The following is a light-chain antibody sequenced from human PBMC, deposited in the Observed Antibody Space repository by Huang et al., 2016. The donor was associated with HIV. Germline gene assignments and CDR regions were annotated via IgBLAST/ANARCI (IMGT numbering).Light chain of an antibody. Sequence: DIVLSQSPLSLPVTPGEPASISCRSSQSLLNSNGYNYLGWYLQKPGQSPQLLSELGSRRTPGVPDRCNGSGSSTDFTLEISRMEAENVGVYSCMQSLQTPRTFGQGTKVEIK. V-gene: IGKV2-28*01. CDR3: MQSLQTPRT. CDR2: LGS. J-gene: IGKJ2*01. CDR1: QSLLNSNGYNY.